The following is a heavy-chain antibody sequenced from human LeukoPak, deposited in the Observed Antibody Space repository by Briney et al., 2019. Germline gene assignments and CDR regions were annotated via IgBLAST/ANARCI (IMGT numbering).Heavy chain of an antibody. CDR2: INKEGSDK. D-gene: IGHD4-23*01. V-gene: IGHV3-7*01. Sequence: GGSLRLSCEPSGLTFNMEWMTCVRDALGMRIEAGAYINKEGSDKYYVDSEKGRFTVSRDNAKNSLYLQMNSLRAEDTAVYYCARDAGYGGNSDYWGQGTLVTVSS. CDR3: ARDAGYGGNSDY. J-gene: IGHJ4*02. CDR1: GLTFNMEW.